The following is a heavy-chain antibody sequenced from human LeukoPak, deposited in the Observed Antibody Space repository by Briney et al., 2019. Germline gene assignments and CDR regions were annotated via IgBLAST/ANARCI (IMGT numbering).Heavy chain of an antibody. V-gene: IGHV3-30*18. CDR3: AELGITMIGGV. CDR1: GFTFINAW. Sequence: PGGSLRLSCAASGFTFINAWMAWVRQAPGKGLEWVAIISYDGSNEYYADSVKGRFTISRDNAKNSLYLQMNSLRAEDTAVYYCAELGITMIGGVWGKGTTVTISS. J-gene: IGHJ6*04. D-gene: IGHD3-10*02. CDR2: ISYDGSNE.